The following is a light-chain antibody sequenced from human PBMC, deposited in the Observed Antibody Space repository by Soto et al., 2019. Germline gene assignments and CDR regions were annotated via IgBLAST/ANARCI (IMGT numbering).Light chain of an antibody. J-gene: IGLJ1*01. CDR1: SSNIGRNT. CDR2: INN. CDR3: AAWDDSLNGYV. V-gene: IGLV1-44*01. Sequence: SVLTQPPSASGTPGQRVTISCSGSSSNIGRNTVNWYQQLPGTAPKLLIYINNQRPSGVPDRFSGSKSGTSASLAISGLQSEDEADYYCAAWDDSLNGYVFGTGTKVTVL.